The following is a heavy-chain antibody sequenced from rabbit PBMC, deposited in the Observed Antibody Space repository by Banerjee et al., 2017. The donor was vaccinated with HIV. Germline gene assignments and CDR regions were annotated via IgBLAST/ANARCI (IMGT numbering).Heavy chain of an antibody. Sequence: QEQLKETGGGLVQPGGSLTLTCKASGFSFSSSYMWWVRQAPGKGLEWIACIDTGSSGSTYYASWAKGRFTISKTSWTTVTLQMTSLTAADTATYFCARLYAGSSGYLTLWGPGTLVTVS. CDR1: GFSFSSSY. J-gene: IGHJ4*01. V-gene: IGHV1S45*01. D-gene: IGHD1-1*01. CDR3: ARLYAGSSGYLTL. CDR2: IDTGSSGST.